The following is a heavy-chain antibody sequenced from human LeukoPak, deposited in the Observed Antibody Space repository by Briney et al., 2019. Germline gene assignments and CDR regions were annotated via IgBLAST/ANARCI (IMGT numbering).Heavy chain of an antibody. Sequence: GGSLRLSCAASGFTFSDYYMSWIRQAPGKGREWVSYISSSGSTIYYADSVKGRFTISRDNAKNSLYLQMNSLRAEDTAVYYCARDAPIVVVPAAPYYYYYYMDVWGKGTTVTVSS. J-gene: IGHJ6*03. CDR1: GFTFSDYY. D-gene: IGHD2-2*01. CDR3: ARDAPIVVVPAAPYYYYYYMDV. V-gene: IGHV3-11*01. CDR2: ISSSGSTI.